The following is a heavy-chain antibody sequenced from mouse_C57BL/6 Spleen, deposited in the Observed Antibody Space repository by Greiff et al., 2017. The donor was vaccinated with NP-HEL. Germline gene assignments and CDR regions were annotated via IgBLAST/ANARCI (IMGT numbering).Heavy chain of an antibody. Sequence: VQLQQPGAELVMPGASVKLSCKASGYTFTSYWMHWVKQRPGQGLEWIGEIDPSDSYTNYTQKFKGKSTLTVDKSSSTAYMQLSSLTSEDSAVYYCARGLLRGYFDYWGQGTTLTVSS. CDR2: IDPSDSYT. J-gene: IGHJ2*01. CDR1: GYTFTSYW. V-gene: IGHV1-69*01. CDR3: ARGLLRGYFDY. D-gene: IGHD2-3*01.